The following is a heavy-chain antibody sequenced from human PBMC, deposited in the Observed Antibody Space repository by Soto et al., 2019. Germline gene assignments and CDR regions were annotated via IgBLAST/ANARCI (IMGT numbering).Heavy chain of an antibody. Sequence: HPGGSLRLSCVASGFTFSTHVVHWVRQPPGKGLEWVAVASPAETFKFYADSVKGRLTISRDNSRNTLFLQMNSLRPEDTATYFCARDPISGPPDYLDYWGQGTLVTVSS. CDR1: GFTFSTHV. V-gene: IGHV3-30-3*01. D-gene: IGHD2-21*01. J-gene: IGHJ4*02. CDR3: ARDPISGPPDYLDY. CDR2: ASPAETFK.